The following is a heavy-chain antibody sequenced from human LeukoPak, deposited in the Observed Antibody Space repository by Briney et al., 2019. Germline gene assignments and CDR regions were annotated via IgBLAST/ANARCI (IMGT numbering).Heavy chain of an antibody. CDR2: ISSSSSYT. Sequence: GGPLRLSCSASGFTFSDYYMSWIRQAPGKGLEWVSYISSSSSYTNYADSVKGRFTTSRDNAKNSLYLQMNSLRAEDTAVYYCAREGRGYSYGTFDYWGQGTLVTVSS. CDR3: AREGRGYSYGTFDY. V-gene: IGHV3-11*06. CDR1: GFTFSDYY. J-gene: IGHJ4*02. D-gene: IGHD5-18*01.